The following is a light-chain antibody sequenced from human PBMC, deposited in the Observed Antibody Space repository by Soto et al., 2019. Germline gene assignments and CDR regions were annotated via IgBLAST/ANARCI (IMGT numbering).Light chain of an antibody. Sequence: QSLLALPPSASGTPGQRVTISCSGSSSSIGSNTVNWFQHLPGTAPKLLIYINNQRPSGVPDRFSGSKSGTSAYLAISGLQSEDEADYYCAAWDDSLNGYVFGTGTKVTAL. CDR2: INN. J-gene: IGLJ1*01. V-gene: IGLV1-44*01. CDR1: SSSIGSNT. CDR3: AAWDDSLNGYV.